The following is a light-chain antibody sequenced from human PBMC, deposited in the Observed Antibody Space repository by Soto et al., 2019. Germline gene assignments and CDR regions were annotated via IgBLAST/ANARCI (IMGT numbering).Light chain of an antibody. CDR2: GAS. CDR3: QQYGSSFAT. J-gene: IGKJ1*01. Sequence: EIVLTQSPGTLSLSPGERATLSCRASQSVGSKLAWYRQTPGQAPRLLIYGASTRATDTPARFSGSGAATDFTLTISRVEPADFALYYCQQYGSSFATFGQGTQVE. V-gene: IGKV3-20*01. CDR1: QSVGSK.